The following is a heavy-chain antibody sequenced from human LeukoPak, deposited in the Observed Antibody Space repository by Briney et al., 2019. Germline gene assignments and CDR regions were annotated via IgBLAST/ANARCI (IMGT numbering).Heavy chain of an antibody. CDR2: IYCSGST. V-gene: IGHV4-59*01. J-gene: IGHJ3*02. D-gene: IGHD3-16*02. CDR1: GGSISSYY. Sequence: SETLSLTCTVSGGSISSYYWSWIRQPPGKGLEWIGYIYCSGSTNYNPSLKSRVTISVDTSKNQFSLKLSSVTAADTAVYYCARSYYDYVWGSYRYTVRHDAFDIWGQGTMVTVSS. CDR3: ARSYYDYVWGSYRYTVRHDAFDI.